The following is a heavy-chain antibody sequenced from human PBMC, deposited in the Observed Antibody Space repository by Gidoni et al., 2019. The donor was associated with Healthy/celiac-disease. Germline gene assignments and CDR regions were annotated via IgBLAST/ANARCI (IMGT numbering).Heavy chain of an antibody. D-gene: IGHD1-26*01. CDR3: ARDYLWASGSRQYNWFDP. J-gene: IGHJ5*02. CDR2: ISSSSSTI. CDR1: GFTFCSYR. V-gene: IGHV3-48*02. Sequence: EVQLVESGGGLVQPGGSLRLSCAASGFTFCSYRMNWVRQAPGKGLEWVSYISSSSSTIDYADSVKGRFTISRDNAKNSLYLQMNSLRDEETAVYYCARDYLWASGSRQYNWFDPWGQGTLVTVSS.